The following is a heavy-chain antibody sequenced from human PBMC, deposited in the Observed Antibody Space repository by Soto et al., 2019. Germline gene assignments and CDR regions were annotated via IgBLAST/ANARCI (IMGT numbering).Heavy chain of an antibody. Sequence: EVQLVESGGGLVQPGGSLRLSCAVTGFTISSNYMNWVRQAPGKGLEWVSVMYAAGSTYYEDSVKGRFNISRDNAKNAVYLQMNSLRGEDTAVYSCARGSNSNNWKLFDYWGQGTLVTVSS. CDR2: MYAAGST. CDR1: GFTISSNY. D-gene: IGHD1-1*01. CDR3: ARGSNSNNWKLFDY. J-gene: IGHJ4*02. V-gene: IGHV3-66*01.